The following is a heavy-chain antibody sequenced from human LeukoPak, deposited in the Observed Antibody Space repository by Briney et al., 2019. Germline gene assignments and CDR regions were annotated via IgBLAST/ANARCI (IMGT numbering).Heavy chain of an antibody. CDR2: IYYSGTT. CDR3: ARQGGDSMVRGVVKDWFDP. J-gene: IGHJ5*02. CDR1: GFTFSSNY. Sequence: GSLRLSCAASGFTFSSNYMSWVRQPPGKGLEWIGTIYYSGTTYYSPSLKSRVTMSVDTSKNHFSLKLSSVTAADTAAYYCARQGGDSMVRGVVKDWFDPWGQGTLVTVSS. D-gene: IGHD3-10*01. V-gene: IGHV4-59*04.